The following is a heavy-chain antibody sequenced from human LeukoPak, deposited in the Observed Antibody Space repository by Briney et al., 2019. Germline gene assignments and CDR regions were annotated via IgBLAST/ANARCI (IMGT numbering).Heavy chain of an antibody. D-gene: IGHD5-12*01. Sequence: SGGSLRLSCAASGFTFSSYEMNWVRQAPGKGLEWVSYISSSGSTIYYADSVKGRFTISRDNAKNSLYLQMNSLRAEDTAVYYCAKGREYSGYDTPKFDYWGQGTLVTVSS. V-gene: IGHV3-48*03. CDR3: AKGREYSGYDTPKFDY. J-gene: IGHJ4*02. CDR2: ISSSGSTI. CDR1: GFTFSSYE.